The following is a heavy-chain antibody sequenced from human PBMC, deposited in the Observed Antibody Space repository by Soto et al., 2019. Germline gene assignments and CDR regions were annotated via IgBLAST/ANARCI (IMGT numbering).Heavy chain of an antibody. J-gene: IGHJ4*01. Sequence: GASVKVSCKASGYTFTGYYRHWERQAPGQGLEWMGWINPNSGGTNYAQKFQGRVTMTRDTSISTAYMELSRLRSDDTAVYYCARASTIFGVVIPFDYWGHGTLVALSS. V-gene: IGHV1-2*02. D-gene: IGHD3-3*01. CDR1: GYTFTGYY. CDR2: INPNSGGT. CDR3: ARASTIFGVVIPFDY.